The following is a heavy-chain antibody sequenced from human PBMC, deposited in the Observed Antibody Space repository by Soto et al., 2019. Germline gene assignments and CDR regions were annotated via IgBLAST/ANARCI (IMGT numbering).Heavy chain of an antibody. D-gene: IGHD2-2*01. Sequence: GGSLRLSCAASGFPFRNYAMSWVRQSPGKGLEWVSAITDSGGDTYHADSVKGRFTISRDNTKNTLYLQMNSLKAEDTAVFYCAKGSASSRPYYFAYWGQGTLVTVSS. CDR3: AKGSASSRPYYFAY. CDR1: GFPFRNYA. V-gene: IGHV3-23*01. CDR2: ITDSGGDT. J-gene: IGHJ4*02.